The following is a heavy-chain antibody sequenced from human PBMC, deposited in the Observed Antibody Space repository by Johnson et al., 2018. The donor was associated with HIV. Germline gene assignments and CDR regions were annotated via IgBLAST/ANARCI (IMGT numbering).Heavy chain of an antibody. CDR1: GFTISTFW. J-gene: IGHJ3*02. CDR2: ISGDGSSS. Sequence: VQLVESGGALVQPGGSLRLSCEVSGFTISTFWMHWVRQVPGKGLMWVSRISGDGSSSGYADSVKGRFTISRDNAKNTLYLQMNSLRAEDTAVYYCAREGIGGGAFDIWGQGTMVTVSS. CDR3: AREGIGGGAFDI. V-gene: IGHV3-74*01.